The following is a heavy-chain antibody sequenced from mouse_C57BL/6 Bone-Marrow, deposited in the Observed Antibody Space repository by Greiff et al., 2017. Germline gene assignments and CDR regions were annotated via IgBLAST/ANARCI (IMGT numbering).Heavy chain of an antibody. CDR2: INPYNGDT. CDR1: GYSFTGYF. D-gene: IGHD1-1*01. J-gene: IGHJ4*01. Sequence: VQLKQSGPELVKPGDSVKISCKASGYSFTGYFMNWVMQSHGKSLEWIGRINPYNGDTFYNQKFKGKATLTVDKSSSTAHMELRSLTSEDSAVYYCALYYYGSSLMDYWGQGTSVTVSS. V-gene: IGHV1-20*01. CDR3: ALYYYGSSLMDY.